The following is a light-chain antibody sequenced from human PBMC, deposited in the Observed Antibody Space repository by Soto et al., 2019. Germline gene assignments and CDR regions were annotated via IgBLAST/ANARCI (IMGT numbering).Light chain of an antibody. V-gene: IGKV1-5*01. CDR2: DAY. CDR3: QQYNRYS. CDR1: QSISSW. Sequence: DIQMTQSPSTRSASVGDRVTITCRASQSISSWLGRYEQKPGKATKLLIYDAYCLDCEVPSRFSGSGSGTEITLSISSLQPDYFAAYYCQQYNRYSFGQVTKVDIK. J-gene: IGKJ2*01.